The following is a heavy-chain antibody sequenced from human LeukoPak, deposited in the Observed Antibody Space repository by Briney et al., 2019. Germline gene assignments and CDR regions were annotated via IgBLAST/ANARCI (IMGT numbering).Heavy chain of an antibody. CDR1: GYTFTDYN. V-gene: IGHV1-2*07. Sequence: GASVKVSCKTSGYTFTDYNMHWVRQAPGQGPEWMGWIDPNRGGTNYAHRFQGRVTITRDTSISTVYMELNNLRSDDTAVYYCARDWDQLVPSKGGPPRYFYFTAVWGKGTSVIVSS. CDR2: IDPNRGGT. CDR3: ARDWDQLVPSKGGPPRYFYFTAV. D-gene: IGHD2-15*01. J-gene: IGHJ6*03.